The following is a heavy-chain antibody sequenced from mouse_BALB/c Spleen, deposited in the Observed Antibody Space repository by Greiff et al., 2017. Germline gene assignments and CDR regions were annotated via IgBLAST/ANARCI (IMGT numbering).Heavy chain of an antibody. J-gene: IGHJ2*01. CDR1: GFTFTDYY. Sequence: EVMLVESGGGLVQPGGSLRLSCATSGFTFTDYYMSWVRQPPGKALEWLGFIRNKANGYTTEYSASVKGRFTISRDNSQSILYLQMNTLRAEDSATYYCAREYGYYFDYWGQGTTLTVSS. CDR2: IRNKANGYTT. V-gene: IGHV7-3*02. CDR3: AREYGYYFDY. D-gene: IGHD2-10*02.